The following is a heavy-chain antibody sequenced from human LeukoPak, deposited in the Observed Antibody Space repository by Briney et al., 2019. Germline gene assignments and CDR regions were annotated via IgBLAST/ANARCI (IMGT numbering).Heavy chain of an antibody. CDR1: GFTFSTYG. CDR3: AKPVDRYSSSWPYFDY. D-gene: IGHD6-13*01. CDR2: ASYDGSNK. Sequence: GRSLRLSCAASGFTFSTYGMHWVRQAPGKGLEWVAVASYDGSNKYHADSVKGRFTISRDNSKNTLYLQMNSLRAEDTAVYYCAKPVDRYSSSWPYFDYWGQGTLVTVSS. J-gene: IGHJ4*02. V-gene: IGHV3-30*18.